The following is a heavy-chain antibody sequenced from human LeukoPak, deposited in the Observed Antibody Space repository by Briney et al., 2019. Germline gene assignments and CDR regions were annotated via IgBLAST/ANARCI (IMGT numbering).Heavy chain of an antibody. CDR2: ISGSGGST. Sequence: PGGSLRLSCAASGFTFSSYAMNWVRQAPGKGLEWVSAISGSGGSTYYADSVKGRFTISRDNSKNTLYLQMNSLRAEDTAVYYCAKGKYDGSGYYYHGGADYWGQGTLVTVSS. J-gene: IGHJ4*02. D-gene: IGHD3-22*01. CDR1: GFTFSSYA. V-gene: IGHV3-23*01. CDR3: AKGKYDGSGYYYHGGADY.